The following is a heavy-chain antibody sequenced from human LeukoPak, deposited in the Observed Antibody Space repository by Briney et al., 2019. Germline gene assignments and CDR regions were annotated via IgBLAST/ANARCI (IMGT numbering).Heavy chain of an antibody. D-gene: IGHD5-18*01. V-gene: IGHV3-23*01. CDR2: ISGSGGST. CDR1: GFTFSSYA. Sequence: GGSLRLSCAASGFTFSSYAMSWVRQAPGKGLEWVSAISGSGGSTYYADSVKGRFTISRDNSKSTLYLQMNSLRAEDTAVYYCANSRRGYSYDLGSWYFDYWGQGTLVTVSS. J-gene: IGHJ4*02. CDR3: ANSRRGYSYDLGSWYFDY.